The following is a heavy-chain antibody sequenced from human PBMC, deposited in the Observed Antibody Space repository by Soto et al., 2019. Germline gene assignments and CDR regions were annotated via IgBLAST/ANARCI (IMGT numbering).Heavy chain of an antibody. CDR2: IYKSATT. D-gene: IGHD7-27*01. J-gene: IGHJ5*01. CDR3: ARGRYCLTGRCFPNWFDS. V-gene: IGHV4-30-4*01. Sequence: PSETLSLTCSVSGDSISNLDYFWAWIRQPPGQALEYIGYIYKSATTYYNPSFESRVAISVDTSKRQFSLNATAVTAADTAVYFCARGRYCLTGRCFPNWFDSWGQGALVTVSS. CDR1: GDSISNLDYF.